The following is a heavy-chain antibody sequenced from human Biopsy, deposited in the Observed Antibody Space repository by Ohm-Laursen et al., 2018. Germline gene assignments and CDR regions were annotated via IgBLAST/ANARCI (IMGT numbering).Heavy chain of an antibody. D-gene: IGHD6-19*01. J-gene: IGHJ2*01. CDR3: ARTPGKAVAGRFLDL. CDR2: IYYTGST. CDR1: RDSISNYY. Sequence: TLSLTCPVSRDSISNYYWTWIRQSPGKGLEWIGYIYYTGSTNYNPSLKSRISMSMDTSNNQFSLTLTSVTAADTAVYYCARTPGKAVAGRFLDLWGRGTLVTVSS. V-gene: IGHV4-59*12.